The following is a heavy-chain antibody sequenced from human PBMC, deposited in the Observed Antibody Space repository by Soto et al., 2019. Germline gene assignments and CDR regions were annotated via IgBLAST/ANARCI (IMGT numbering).Heavy chain of an antibody. CDR1: GGSFSTYY. V-gene: IGHV4-34*01. Sequence: QVQPQQWGTGLLKPSETLSLTCAVYGGSFSTYYCNWIRQPPGKGLEWIGEINHSGNTQYHPSLKSRVTMSLDTSKNQFSLKLTSVTAAYTAVYYCFGCLGSNWLDPWCRGTLVTVSS. CDR2: INHSGNT. J-gene: IGHJ5*02. D-gene: IGHD3-10*01. CDR3: FGCLGSNWLDP.